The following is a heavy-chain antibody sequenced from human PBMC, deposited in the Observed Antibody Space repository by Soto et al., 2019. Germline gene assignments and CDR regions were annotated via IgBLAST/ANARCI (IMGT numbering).Heavy chain of an antibody. CDR2: ISSSSSYI. J-gene: IGHJ6*02. CDR1: GFTFSSYS. V-gene: IGHV3-21*01. CDR3: ASPGYYYGMDV. Sequence: EVQLVESGGGLVKPGGSLRLSCAASGFTFSSYSMNWVRQAPGKGREWVSSISSSSSYIYYADSVKGRFTISRDNAKNSLYLQMNSLRAEDTAVYYCASPGYYYGMDVWGQGTTVTVSS.